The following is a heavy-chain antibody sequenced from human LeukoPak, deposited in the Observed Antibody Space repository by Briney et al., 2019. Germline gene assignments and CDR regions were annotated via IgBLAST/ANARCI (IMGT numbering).Heavy chain of an antibody. D-gene: IGHD3-10*01. CDR3: ATDLGRITISDFDY. CDR1: GYTLTELS. V-gene: IGHV1-24*01. CDR2: FDPEDGET. Sequence: GASVKVSCKVSGYTLTELSMHWVRQAPGKGLEWMGGFDPEDGETIYAQKFQGRVTMTEDTSTDTAYMELSSLRSEDTAVYYCATDLGRITISDFDYWGQGTLVTVSS. J-gene: IGHJ4*02.